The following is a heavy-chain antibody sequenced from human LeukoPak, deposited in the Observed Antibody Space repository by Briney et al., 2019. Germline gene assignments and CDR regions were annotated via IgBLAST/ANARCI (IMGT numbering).Heavy chain of an antibody. CDR2: IYSGGST. Sequence: GGSLRLSCAASGFTVSSNYMSWVRQAPGKGLEWVSVIYSGGSTYYADSVKGRFTISRDNAKDSLYLQMNSLRAEDTAVYYCAELGITMIGGVWGKGTTVTISS. V-gene: IGHV3-53*01. J-gene: IGHJ6*04. D-gene: IGHD3-10*02. CDR3: AELGITMIGGV. CDR1: GFTVSSNY.